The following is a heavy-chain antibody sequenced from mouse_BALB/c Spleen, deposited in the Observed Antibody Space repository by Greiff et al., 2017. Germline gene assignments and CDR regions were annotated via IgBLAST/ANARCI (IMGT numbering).Heavy chain of an antibody. V-gene: IGHV1-26*01. CDR2: VNPNNGGT. D-gene: IGHD2-3*01. CDR1: GYTFTDYY. CDR3: AFDGYYPSYYYAMDY. J-gene: IGHJ4*01. Sequence: VHVKQSGPELVKPGASVKISCKASGYTFTDYYMNWVKQSHGKSLEWIGLVNPNNGGTSYNQKFKGKATLTVDKSSSTAYMELRSLTSEDSAVYYCAFDGYYPSYYYAMDYWGQGTSVTVSS.